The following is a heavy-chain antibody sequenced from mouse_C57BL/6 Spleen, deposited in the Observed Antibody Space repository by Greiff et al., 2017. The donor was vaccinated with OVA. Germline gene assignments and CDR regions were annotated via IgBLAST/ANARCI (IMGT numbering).Heavy chain of an antibody. Sequence: VQLQQSGPVLVKPGASVKMSCKASGYTFTDYYMNWVKQSHGKSLEWIGVINPYNGGTSYTQKFKGKATLTVDKYSSTVYMELNSLTSEDSAVYYCARRLSNPYAMDDWGQGTSVTVSS. V-gene: IGHV1-19*01. D-gene: IGHD2-5*01. CDR3: ARRLSNPYAMDD. CDR1: GYTFTDYY. J-gene: IGHJ4*01. CDR2: INPYNGGT.